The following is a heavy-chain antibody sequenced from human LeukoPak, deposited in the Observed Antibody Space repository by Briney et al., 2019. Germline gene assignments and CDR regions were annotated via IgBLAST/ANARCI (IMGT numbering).Heavy chain of an antibody. Sequence: GGSLRLSCAASGFTVSSNHMNWVRQAPGKGLEWVSVIYSGGSTYYADSVKGRFTISRHNSKNTLYLQMSSLRAEDTAVYYCARDQSSGGVDYWGQGTLVTVSS. CDR1: GFTVSSNH. CDR3: ARDQSSGGVDY. V-gene: IGHV3-53*04. D-gene: IGHD3-10*01. J-gene: IGHJ4*02. CDR2: IYSGGST.